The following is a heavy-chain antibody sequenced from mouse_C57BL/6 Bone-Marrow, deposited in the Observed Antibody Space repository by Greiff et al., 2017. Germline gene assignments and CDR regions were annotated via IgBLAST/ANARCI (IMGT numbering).Heavy chain of an antibody. V-gene: IGHV14-4*01. D-gene: IGHD2-12*01. CDR2: IDSENGDT. J-gene: IGHJ2*01. Sequence: EVQLQQSGAELVRPGASVKLSCTASGFNIKDDYMHWVKQRPEQGLEWIGWIDSENGDTEYASKFPGKAIITADTSSNTAYLQHSSLSSEDTAVYYCTTTLRRVPDWGQGTTLTVSS. CDR3: TTTLRRVPD. CDR1: GFNIKDDY.